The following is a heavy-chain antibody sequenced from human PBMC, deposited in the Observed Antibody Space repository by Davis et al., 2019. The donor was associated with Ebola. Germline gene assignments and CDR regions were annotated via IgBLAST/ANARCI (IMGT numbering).Heavy chain of an antibody. D-gene: IGHD2-2*01. CDR3: ARDRSTSCYGRCGWFDP. CDR2: IYYSGST. Sequence: SETLSLTCTVSGGSISSYYWSWIRQPPGKGLEWIGYIYYSGSTNYNPSLKSRVTISVDTSKNQFSLKLSSVTAADTAVYYCARDRSTSCYGRCGWFDPWGQGTLVTVSS. CDR1: GGSISSYY. V-gene: IGHV4-59*01. J-gene: IGHJ5*02.